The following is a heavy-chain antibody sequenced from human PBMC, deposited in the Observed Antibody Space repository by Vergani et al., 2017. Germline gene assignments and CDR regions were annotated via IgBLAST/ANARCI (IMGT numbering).Heavy chain of an antibody. D-gene: IGHD2-2*01. V-gene: IGHV1-69*02. Sequence: QVQLVQSGAEVKKPGSSVKVSCKASGGTFSSYTISWVRQAPGQGLEWMGRIIPILGIANYAQKFQGRVTITAVKSTSTAYMELSSLRSEDTAVYYCAGLRPEIVVVPAATRGNAFDIWGQGTMVTVSS. CDR2: IIPILGIA. CDR1: GGTFSSYT. CDR3: AGLRPEIVVVPAATRGNAFDI. J-gene: IGHJ3*02.